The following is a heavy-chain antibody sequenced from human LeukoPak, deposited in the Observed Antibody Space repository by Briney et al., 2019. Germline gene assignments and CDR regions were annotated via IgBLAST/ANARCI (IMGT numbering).Heavy chain of an antibody. V-gene: IGHV3-33*01. CDR1: GFTFSSYG. Sequence: GGSMRLSCAASGFTFSSYGMHWVRQAPGKGLEWVAVIWSDGSNKYYADSVKGRFTISRDNSKNTLYLQMNSLRGEGTAVYYCARYSSSSWYTFDYWGQGSLVTVSS. J-gene: IGHJ4*02. CDR2: IWSDGSNK. CDR3: ARYSSSSWYTFDY. D-gene: IGHD6-13*01.